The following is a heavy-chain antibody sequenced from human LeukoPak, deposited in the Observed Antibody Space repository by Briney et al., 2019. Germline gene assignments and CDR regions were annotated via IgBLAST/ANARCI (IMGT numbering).Heavy chain of an antibody. CDR1: GGSISSSSYY. V-gene: IGHV4-39*07. D-gene: IGHD6-19*01. Sequence: SETLSLTCTVSGGSISSSSYYWGWIRQPPGKGLEWIGSIYHSGSTYYNPSLKSRVTISVDTSKNQFSLKLSSVTAADTAVYYCAAYSSGFYFDYWGQGTLVTVSS. CDR3: AAYSSGFYFDY. CDR2: IYHSGST. J-gene: IGHJ4*02.